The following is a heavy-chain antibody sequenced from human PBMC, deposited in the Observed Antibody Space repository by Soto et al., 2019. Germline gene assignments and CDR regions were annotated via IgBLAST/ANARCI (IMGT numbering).Heavy chain of an antibody. CDR3: AADAPFGP. J-gene: IGHJ5*02. V-gene: IGHV1-58*02. D-gene: IGHD3-16*01. CDR2: IVVGSGNT. CDR1: GFTFTSSA. Sequence: QMQLVQSGPEVKKTGTSVKVSCKASGFTFTSSAKQWVRQARGQRLEWIGWIVVGSGNTNYAQKFQEGVTINRDTSTSTADMELSSLRSEDTAVYYCAADAPFGPWGQETLVTVSS.